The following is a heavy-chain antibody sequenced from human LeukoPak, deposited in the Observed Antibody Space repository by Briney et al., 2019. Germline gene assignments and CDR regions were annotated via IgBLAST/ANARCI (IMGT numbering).Heavy chain of an antibody. J-gene: IGHJ4*02. CDR3: ARVHYDYVWGSSYYFDY. D-gene: IGHD3-16*01. CDR2: IHYSGST. V-gene: IGHV4-59*08. CDR1: GGSITTYY. Sequence: PSETLSLTCTVSGGSITTYYWSWIRQSPGKGLEWMGYIHYSGSTKYNPSLKSRVTISVDTSKNQFSLKLNSVTAADTAVYYCARVHYDYVWGSSYYFDYWGQGTLVTVSS.